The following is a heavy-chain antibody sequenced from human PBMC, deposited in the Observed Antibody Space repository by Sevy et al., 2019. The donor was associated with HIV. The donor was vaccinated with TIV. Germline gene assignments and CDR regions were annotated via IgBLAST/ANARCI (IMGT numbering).Heavy chain of an antibody. Sequence: GGSLRLSCAASGFAFSTHAMHWVRQAPGKGLERVAVISYEGTETFYAASVEGRFTISRDNSKNMLSLQINSLRPEDRAVYYCARDGGYSVKWYPLYWGHGTLVTVSS. V-gene: IGHV3-30-3*01. CDR3: ARDGGYSVKWYPLY. CDR1: GFAFSTHA. D-gene: IGHD1-26*01. CDR2: ISYEGTET. J-gene: IGHJ4*01.